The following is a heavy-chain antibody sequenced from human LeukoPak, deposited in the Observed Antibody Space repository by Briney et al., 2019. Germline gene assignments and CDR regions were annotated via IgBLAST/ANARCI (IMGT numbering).Heavy chain of an antibody. J-gene: IGHJ5*02. D-gene: IGHD3-9*01. Sequence: SETPSLTCTVSGGSISSSSYYWGWIRQPPGKGLEGIGSIYYSGSTYYNPSLESRVTISVDTSKNQFSLKLSSVTAADTAVYYCAGAILTGYYKSNWFDPWGQGTLVTVSS. CDR3: AGAILTGYYKSNWFDP. V-gene: IGHV4-39*07. CDR1: GGSISSSSYY. CDR2: IYYSGST.